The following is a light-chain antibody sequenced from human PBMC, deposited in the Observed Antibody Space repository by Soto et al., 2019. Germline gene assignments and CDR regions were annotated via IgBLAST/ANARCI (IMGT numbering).Light chain of an antibody. J-gene: IGKJ5*01. CDR1: QSIEMH. CDR2: AAS. Sequence: DIQMTQSPSSLSASFGDRVSITCRSSQSIEMHLNWYQQKPGKAPKFLIHAASSLQSGVPSRFSGSGSGTDFTLTINNLEAEGFAVYYCQVRTNWSIAFGRGTRLEI. CDR3: QVRTNWSIA. V-gene: IGKV1-39*01.